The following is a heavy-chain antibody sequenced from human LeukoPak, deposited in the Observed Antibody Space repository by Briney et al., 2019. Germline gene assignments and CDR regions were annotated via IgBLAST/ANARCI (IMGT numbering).Heavy chain of an antibody. CDR1: GGSISSGSYY. CDR3: ARDPYGDYVGWFDP. Sequence: SETLSLTCTVSGGSISSGSYYWSWIRQPAGKGLEWIGRIYTSGSTNYNPSLKSRVTISVDTSKNQFSLKLSSVTAADTAVYCCARDPYGDYVGWFDPWGQGTLVTVSS. J-gene: IGHJ5*02. CDR2: IYTSGST. D-gene: IGHD4-17*01. V-gene: IGHV4-61*02.